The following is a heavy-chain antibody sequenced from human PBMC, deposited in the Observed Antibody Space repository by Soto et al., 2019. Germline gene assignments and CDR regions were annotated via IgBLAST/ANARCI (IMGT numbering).Heavy chain of an antibody. D-gene: IGHD5-18*01. CDR1: GFTFSSYA. J-gene: IGHJ4*02. CDR2: TSGSGGST. CDR3: AKDRAADTAMVTPY. V-gene: IGHV3-23*01. Sequence: GGSLRLSCAASGFTFSSYAMSWVRHAPGKGLEWVSATSGSGGSTYYADSVKGRFTISRDNSKNTLYLQMNSLRAEDTAVYYCAKDRAADTAMVTPYWGQGTLVTVSS.